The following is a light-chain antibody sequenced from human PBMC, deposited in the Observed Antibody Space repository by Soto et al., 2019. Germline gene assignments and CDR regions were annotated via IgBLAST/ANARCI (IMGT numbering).Light chain of an antibody. J-gene: IGLJ1*01. Sequence: QAVVTQPPSASGTPGQRVTISCSGSSSNIGSNTVNWYQQLPGTAPKLLIYSNNQRPSGVPDRFSGSQSGTSASLAISGLQSEDEADYYCAAWDASLNGPVFGTGTKLTVL. V-gene: IGLV1-44*01. CDR1: SSNIGSNT. CDR2: SNN. CDR3: AAWDASLNGPV.